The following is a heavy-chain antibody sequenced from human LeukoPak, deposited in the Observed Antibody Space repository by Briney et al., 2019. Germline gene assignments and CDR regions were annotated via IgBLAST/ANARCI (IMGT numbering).Heavy chain of an antibody. CDR3: VRDKGDVTRSSSERFDY. D-gene: IGHD2-21*02. Sequence: PSETLSLTCTVSGASISDYYWSWIRQPPGKGLEWIGYIYYSGTTSYNPSLKSRVAISVDTSKNQFLLKLSSVTAADTAVYYCVRDKGDVTRSSSERFDYWGQGPLVPVSS. J-gene: IGHJ4*02. CDR1: GASISDYY. V-gene: IGHV4-59*01. CDR2: IYYSGTT.